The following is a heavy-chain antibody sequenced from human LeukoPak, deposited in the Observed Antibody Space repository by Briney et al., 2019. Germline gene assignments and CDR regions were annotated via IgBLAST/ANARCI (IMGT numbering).Heavy chain of an antibody. J-gene: IGHJ4*02. CDR2: ISSNGGST. Sequence: GSLRLSCSASGFTFSSSAMHWIRQAPGKGLQYVSAISSNGGSTYHADSVKGRFTISRDNSKNTLYLQMSSLRAEDTAVYYCVKSPSNSWHTDYWGQGTLVTVSS. D-gene: IGHD6-13*01. CDR3: VKSPSNSWHTDY. CDR1: GFTFSSSA. V-gene: IGHV3-64D*06.